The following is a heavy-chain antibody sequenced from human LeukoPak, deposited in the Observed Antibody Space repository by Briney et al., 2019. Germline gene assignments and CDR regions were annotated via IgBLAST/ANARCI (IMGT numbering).Heavy chain of an antibody. Sequence: GGSLRLSCAASGFTFSSYGMSWVRQAPGKGLEWVSAISGSGGSTYYADSVKGRFTISRDNSKNTLYLQMNSLRAEDTAVYYCAKSPDYYGSGSPLGWFDPWGQGTLVTVSS. D-gene: IGHD3-10*01. J-gene: IGHJ5*02. CDR1: GFTFSSYG. CDR2: ISGSGGST. V-gene: IGHV3-23*01. CDR3: AKSPDYYGSGSPLGWFDP.